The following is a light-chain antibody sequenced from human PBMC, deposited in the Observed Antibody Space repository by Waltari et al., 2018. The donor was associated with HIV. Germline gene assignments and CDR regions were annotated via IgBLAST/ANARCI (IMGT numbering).Light chain of an antibody. CDR1: NSDVGKYNF. CDR2: DVT. CDR3: TSYTPSGSLV. V-gene: IGLV2-23*02. Sequence: QSALTQPASVSGSPGQSVTISCIGTNSDVGKYNFVSWYQVHPGKAPKLIISDVTQRPSGISNRVSGSKSGNTASLTISGLQAEDEGDYYCTSYTPSGSLVFGGGTKVTVL. J-gene: IGLJ3*02.